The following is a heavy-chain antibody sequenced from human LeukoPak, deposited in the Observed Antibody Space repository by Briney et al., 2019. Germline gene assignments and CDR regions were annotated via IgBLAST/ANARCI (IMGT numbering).Heavy chain of an antibody. CDR3: AKDGRVTPSGWFDP. J-gene: IGHJ5*02. CDR1: GFTFSYYS. Sequence: GGSLRLSCAASGFTFSYYSMNWVRQAPGKGLEWISYSNTDGTISYADSVKGRFTISRDNAENSLYLQMNSLRAEDTAVYYCAKDGRVTPSGWFDPWGQGTLVTVSS. D-gene: IGHD1-26*01. V-gene: IGHV3-48*01. CDR2: SNTDGTI.